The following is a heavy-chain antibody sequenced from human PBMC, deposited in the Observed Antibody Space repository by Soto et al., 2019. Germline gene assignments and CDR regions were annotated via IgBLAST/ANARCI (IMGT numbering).Heavy chain of an antibody. D-gene: IGHD3-22*01. CDR3: ARLDSSGYYSGYYFDY. V-gene: IGHV4-31*03. J-gene: IGHJ4*02. CDR2: IYYSGRT. Sequence: QVQLQESGPGLVKPSQTLSLTCTVSGGSISSGGYYWSWIRQHPGKGLEWIGCIYYSGRTYYNPSLKSRFTISVDTAKNQFSLKLSSVTGADTAVYYCARLDSSGYYSGYYFDYWGQGTLVTVSS. CDR1: GGSISSGGYY.